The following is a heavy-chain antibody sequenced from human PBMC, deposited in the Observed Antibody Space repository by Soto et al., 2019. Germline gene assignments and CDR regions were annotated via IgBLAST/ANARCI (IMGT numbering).Heavy chain of an antibody. CDR1: GGTFSSYA. J-gene: IGHJ6*02. CDR3: ARGTYYYGSGSYCLPYGMDV. D-gene: IGHD3-10*01. V-gene: IGHV1-69*01. Sequence: QVQLVQSGAEVKKPGSSVKVSCKASGGTFSSYAISWVRQAPGQGLEWMGGIIPIFGTAIYAQKFQGRVTITSEDTTGTAYMELTSLRSEDTAVYYCARGTYYYGSGSYCLPYGMDVGGQGTTVTVSS. CDR2: IIPIFGTA.